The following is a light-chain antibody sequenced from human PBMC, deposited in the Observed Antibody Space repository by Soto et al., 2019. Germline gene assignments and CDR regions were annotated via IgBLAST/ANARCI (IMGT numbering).Light chain of an antibody. V-gene: IGLV2-14*01. Sequence: QSALTQPASVSGSPGQSITISCTGTSSDVGGYNYVCWYQQHPGKAPKLMIYDVSNRPSGVSDRFSGSKSGNTASLTISGLQAEDEADYYCSSYTSTSTLVFGGGTKLTV. J-gene: IGLJ2*01. CDR1: SSDVGGYNY. CDR2: DVS. CDR3: SSYTSTSTLV.